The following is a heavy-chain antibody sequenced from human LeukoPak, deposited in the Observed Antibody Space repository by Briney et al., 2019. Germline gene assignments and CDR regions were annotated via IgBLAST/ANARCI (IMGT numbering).Heavy chain of an antibody. D-gene: IGHD6-13*01. CDR3: ARVGSIAAAGTPDY. Sequence: PGGSLRLSCAASGFTLSSYMMTWIRQAPGKGLEWLSYISGSGSDTNYADSVKGRFTTSRDNAKNSLYLQMNSLRAEDTAVYYCARVGSIAAAGTPDYWGQGTLVTVSS. V-gene: IGHV3-21*05. CDR1: GFTLSSYM. J-gene: IGHJ4*02. CDR2: ISGSGSDT.